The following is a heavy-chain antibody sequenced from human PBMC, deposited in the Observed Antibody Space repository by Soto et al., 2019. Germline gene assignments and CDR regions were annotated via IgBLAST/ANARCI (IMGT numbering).Heavy chain of an antibody. V-gene: IGHV3-49*03. CDR2: IRSKAYGGTT. J-gene: IGHJ4*02. CDR1: GFSFVDCA. Sequence: GGSLRLSCTAFGFSFVDCAMSWFRQAPWKGLEWVGFIRSKAYGGTTEYAASVKVRFTISRDDSKSIAYLQMNSLKTEDTAVYYCTRDPDYYDSSGYYLVFDYWGQGTL. D-gene: IGHD3-22*01. CDR3: TRDPDYYDSSGYYLVFDY.